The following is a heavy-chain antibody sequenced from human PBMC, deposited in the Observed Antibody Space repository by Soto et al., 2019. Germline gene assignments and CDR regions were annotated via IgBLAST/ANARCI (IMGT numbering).Heavy chain of an antibody. D-gene: IGHD3-10*01. Sequence: GSLRLSCAASGFTFSSYAMSWVRQPPGKGLEWVSAISGSGSSTYYADSVKGRFTISRDNSKNTLYLQMNSLRAEGTAVYYCAKDWGYYYGSGSYPGDALDIWGQGTMVTVSS. CDR1: GFTFSSYA. V-gene: IGHV3-23*01. CDR2: ISGSGSST. J-gene: IGHJ3*02. CDR3: AKDWGYYYGSGSYPGDALDI.